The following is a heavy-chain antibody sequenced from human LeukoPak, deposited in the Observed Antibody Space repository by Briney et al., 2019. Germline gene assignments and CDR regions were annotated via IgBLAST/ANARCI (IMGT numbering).Heavy chain of an antibody. CDR2: INCDGGST. V-gene: IGHV3-74*01. Sequence: GGPLRLSCAASGFTFSNYWMHWVRQAPGKGLVWLSRINCDGGSTNYAHSVRGRFTISRDNAKHMLYLQMNSLRADDTAVYYCAVSSGWYNWGQGTLVTVSS. J-gene: IGHJ4*02. CDR3: AVSSGWYN. D-gene: IGHD6-19*01. CDR1: GFTFSNYW.